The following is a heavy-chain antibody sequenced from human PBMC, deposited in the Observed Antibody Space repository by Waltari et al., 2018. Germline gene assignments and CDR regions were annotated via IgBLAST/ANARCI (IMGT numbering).Heavy chain of an antibody. D-gene: IGHD4-4*01. CDR1: GGSISSYY. CDR3: ARDYI. CDR2: SDYRGST. Sequence: QVQLQESGPGLVKPSETLSLTCTVSGGSISSYYWSWIRQPPGKGLEWIEHSDYRGSTNYNPSLKSRVTISVDTSKNQFSLKLSSVTAADTAVYYCARDYIWGQGTLVTVSS. V-gene: IGHV4-59*01. J-gene: IGHJ4*02.